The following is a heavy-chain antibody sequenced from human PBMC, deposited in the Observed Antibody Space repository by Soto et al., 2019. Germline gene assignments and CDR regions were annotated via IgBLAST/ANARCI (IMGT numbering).Heavy chain of an antibody. CDR2: IIPIFGTA. J-gene: IGHJ6*02. CDR3: ARVGIAAAGTWDYYYGMDV. D-gene: IGHD6-13*01. CDR1: GGTFSSYA. V-gene: IGHV1-69*01. Sequence: QVQLVQSGAEVKKPGSSVKVSCKASGGTFSSYAISWVRQAPGQGLEWMGGIIPIFGTANYAQKFQGRVTITADESTSTAYMELSSLRSEDTAVYYCARVGIAAAGTWDYYYGMDVWGQRTTVTVSS.